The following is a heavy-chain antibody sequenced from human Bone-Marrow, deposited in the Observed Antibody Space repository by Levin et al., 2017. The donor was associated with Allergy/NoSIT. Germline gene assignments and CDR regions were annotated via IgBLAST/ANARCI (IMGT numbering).Heavy chain of an antibody. V-gene: IGHV4-30-4*01. CDR1: GGSITSGDYH. D-gene: IGHD4-17*01. Sequence: LRLSCTVSGGSITSGDYHWNWIRQPPGTGLEWIGGAYYSGNTYYSPSLRSRVAISLDTSKNQFSLKFTSVTAADTAVYYCAGSPYYGDSILFYYYMDVWGKGTTVTVSS. CDR3: AGSPYYGDSILFYYYMDV. J-gene: IGHJ6*03. CDR2: AYYSGNT.